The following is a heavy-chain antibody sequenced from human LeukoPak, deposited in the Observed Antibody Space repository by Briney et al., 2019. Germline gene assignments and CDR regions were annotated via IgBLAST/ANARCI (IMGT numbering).Heavy chain of an antibody. CDR3: AREESITGTTDY. CDR1: GFTVSSNY. D-gene: IGHD1-7*01. Sequence: GGSLRLSCAASGFTVSSNYMSWVRQAPGKGLEWVSVIYSGGSTYYADSVKGRFTISRDNSKNTLYLQMNSLRAEGTAVYYCAREESITGTTDYWGQGTLVTVSS. V-gene: IGHV3-66*01. CDR2: IYSGGST. J-gene: IGHJ4*02.